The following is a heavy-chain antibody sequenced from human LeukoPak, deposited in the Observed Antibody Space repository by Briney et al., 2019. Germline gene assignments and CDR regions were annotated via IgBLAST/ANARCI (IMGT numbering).Heavy chain of an antibody. CDR1: GGSISSYY. CDR2: IFYNVYT. D-gene: IGHD2-2*01. Sequence: PSETLSLTCSVSGGSISSYYWTWIRQSPGKGLEYVAYIFYNVYTDYNPSLKSRVSVSVDTSKKQVSLKLSSVTAADTAVYYCAREGYQLPPGAFDIWGQGTMVTVSS. CDR3: AREGYQLPPGAFDI. J-gene: IGHJ3*02. V-gene: IGHV4-59*01.